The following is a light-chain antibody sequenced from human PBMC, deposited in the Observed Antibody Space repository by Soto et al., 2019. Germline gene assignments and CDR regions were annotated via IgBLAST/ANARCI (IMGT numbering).Light chain of an antibody. CDR2: STN. J-gene: IGLJ3*02. CDR1: SASVSTTHY. CDR3: VLYMGSGIWV. Sequence: QAVVTQEPSFSVSPGGTVTLTCGLSSASVSTTHYPSWLQQTPGQAPRTLIYSTNTRSSGLPDRFSGSILGNKAALTITGAQADDESDYYCVLYMGSGIWVFGGGTKLTVL. V-gene: IGLV8-61*01.